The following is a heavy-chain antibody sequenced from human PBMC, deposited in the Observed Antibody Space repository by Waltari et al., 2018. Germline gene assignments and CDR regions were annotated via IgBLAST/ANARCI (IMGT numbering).Heavy chain of an antibody. J-gene: IGHJ6*02. CDR2: VEPEDGET. CDR1: GDTLTELS. Sequence: QVQLVQSGPEVRKPGASVKVSCKVSGDTLTELSIHWVRLAPGKGLEWKGGVEPEDGETIYAQKFQGRVTMTQDNSTDIAYRELSSMRSEDTAVYYCATDIPPDESQIAVLGITKYDAMDVWGQGTTVTVSS. CDR3: ATDIPPDESQIAVLGITKYDAMDV. D-gene: IGHD1-20*01. V-gene: IGHV1-24*01.